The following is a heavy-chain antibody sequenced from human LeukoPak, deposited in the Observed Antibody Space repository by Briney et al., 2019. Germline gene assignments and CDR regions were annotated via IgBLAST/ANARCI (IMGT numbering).Heavy chain of an antibody. CDR2: ISGSGGST. D-gene: IGHD3-22*01. Sequence: GGSLRLSCAASGFTFSSYALSWVRQAPGKGLEWVSAISGSGGSTYYADSVKGRFTISRDNSKNTLYLQMNSLRAEDTAVYYCAKDFEVVSGVYYYDSSGYHFDYWGQGTLVTVSS. J-gene: IGHJ4*02. CDR1: GFTFSSYA. CDR3: AKDFEVVSGVYYYDSSGYHFDY. V-gene: IGHV3-23*01.